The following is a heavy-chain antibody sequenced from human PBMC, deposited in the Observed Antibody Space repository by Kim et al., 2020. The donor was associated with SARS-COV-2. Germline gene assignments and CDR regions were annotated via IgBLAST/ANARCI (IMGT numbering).Heavy chain of an antibody. CDR3: SRGQGSSWYSPSAFDI. Sequence: SETLSLTCAVYGGSFSGYYWSWIRQPPGKGLEWIGEINHSGSTNYNPSLKSRVTISVDTSKNQFSLKLSSLTAADTAVYYCSRGQGSSWYSPSAFDIWG. V-gene: IGHV4-34*01. CDR2: INHSGST. D-gene: IGHD6-13*01. CDR1: GGSFSGYY. J-gene: IGHJ3*02.